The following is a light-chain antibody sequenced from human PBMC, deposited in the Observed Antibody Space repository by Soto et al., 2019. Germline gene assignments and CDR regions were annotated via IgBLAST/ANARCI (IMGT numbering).Light chain of an antibody. Sequence: DIVMTQSPDSLAVSLGERATINCKSSQSVLYSSNNKNYLAWYQQKPGQPPKLLIYWASTRESGVPDRFSGSGSGTDFTITISRLQAEDVAVYYCQQYYSTPLTFGGGTKVEIK. CDR3: QQYYSTPLT. CDR1: QSVLYSSNNKNY. V-gene: IGKV4-1*01. J-gene: IGKJ4*01. CDR2: WAS.